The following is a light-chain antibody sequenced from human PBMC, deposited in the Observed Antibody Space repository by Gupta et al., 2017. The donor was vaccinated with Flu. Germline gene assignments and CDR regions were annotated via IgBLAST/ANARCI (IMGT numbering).Light chain of an antibody. CDR1: SSNIGSNF. V-gene: IGLV1-47*02. CDR2: VNN. Sequence: QSVLTQPPSSSGTPAQQVTISCSVSSSNIGSNFVDWYHQLPGTAPQLLIFVNNQRPSGVPDRFSGSTSCTSDSPATRALRSEDEADDDCSAWDASLSGHYVFGSGTKLTVL. CDR3: SAWDASLSGHYV. J-gene: IGLJ1*01.